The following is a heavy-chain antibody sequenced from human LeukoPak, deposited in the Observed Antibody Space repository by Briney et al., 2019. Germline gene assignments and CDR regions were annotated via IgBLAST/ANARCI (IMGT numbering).Heavy chain of an antibody. CDR2: VYYSGTT. Sequence: SETLSLICTVSGASITSHYWSWIRQPPGKGLEWIGYVYYSGTTNYNPSLKSRVAISVDTSKNQFSLKLTSVTPADTALYYCARDSDYEPDDAFDVWGQGTMVTVSS. CDR1: GASITSHY. D-gene: IGHD5-12*01. V-gene: IGHV4-59*11. CDR3: ARDSDYEPDDAFDV. J-gene: IGHJ3*01.